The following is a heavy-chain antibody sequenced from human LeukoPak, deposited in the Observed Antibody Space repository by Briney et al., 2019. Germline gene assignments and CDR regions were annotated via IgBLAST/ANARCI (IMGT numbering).Heavy chain of an antibody. CDR3: ARRAYYDSSGYYPTSGYFDL. Sequence: SETLSLTCTVSGGSILSYYWNWIRQPPGKGLEWIGYIYSSGITNYSPSLRSRGTISIATSKNQFSLRLRSVTAADTAIYYCARRAYYDSSGYYPTSGYFDLWGRGTLVTVSS. V-gene: IGHV4-4*08. CDR1: GGSILSYY. D-gene: IGHD3-22*01. J-gene: IGHJ2*01. CDR2: IYSSGIT.